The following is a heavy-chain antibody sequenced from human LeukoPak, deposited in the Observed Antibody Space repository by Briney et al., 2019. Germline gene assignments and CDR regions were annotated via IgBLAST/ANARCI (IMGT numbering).Heavy chain of an antibody. V-gene: IGHV4-59*11. CDR3: ARVGYSRYDYDY. D-gene: IGHD5-12*01. Sequence: SETLSLTCTVSGGSISSHYWSWIRQPPGKGLEWIGYIYYSGSTNYNPSLKSRVIISVDTSKNQFSLKLSSVTAADTAVYYCARVGYSRYDYDYWGPGTLVTVSS. CDR2: IYYSGST. J-gene: IGHJ4*02. CDR1: GGSISSHY.